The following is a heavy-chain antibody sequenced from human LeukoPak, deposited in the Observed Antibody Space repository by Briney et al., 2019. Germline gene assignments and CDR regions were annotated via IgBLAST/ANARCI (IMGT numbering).Heavy chain of an antibody. CDR1: GGSISSYY. D-gene: IGHD5-18*01. J-gene: IGHJ3*02. CDR2: IHYSGST. CDR3: ARHLLRGYSYGSAANDAFDI. Sequence: SETLSLTCTVSGGSISSYYWSWIRQPPGKGLEWIGYIHYSGSTNYNPSLKSRVTISVDTSKNQFSLKLSSVTAADTAVYYCARHLLRGYSYGSAANDAFDIWGQGTMVTVSS. V-gene: IGHV4-59*08.